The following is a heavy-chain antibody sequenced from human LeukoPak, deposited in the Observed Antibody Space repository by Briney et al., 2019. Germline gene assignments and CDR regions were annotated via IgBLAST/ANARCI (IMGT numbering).Heavy chain of an antibody. J-gene: IGHJ4*02. CDR3: ARLRREQWLVFYYFDY. V-gene: IGHV4-39*01. CDR2: IYDSGST. D-gene: IGHD6-19*01. Sequence: SETLSLTCTVSGGSISSSSYSWGWIRQPPGKGLEWIGSIYDSGSTYYNSSLKSRVTISVDTSKNQFSLKLSSVTAADTAVYYCARLRREQWLVFYYFDYWGQGTLVTVSS. CDR1: GGSISSSSYS.